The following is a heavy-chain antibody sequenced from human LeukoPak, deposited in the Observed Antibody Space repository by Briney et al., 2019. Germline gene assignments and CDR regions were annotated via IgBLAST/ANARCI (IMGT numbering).Heavy chain of an antibody. Sequence: GGSLRLSCAASGFTFSDYYMSWIRQAPGKGLGWVSYISSSGSTIYYADSVKGRFTISRDNAKNSLYLQMNSLRAEDTAVYYCARANWNDVLDYWGQGTLVTVSS. CDR2: ISSSGSTI. CDR3: ARANWNDVLDY. CDR1: GFTFSDYY. D-gene: IGHD1-20*01. J-gene: IGHJ4*02. V-gene: IGHV3-11*01.